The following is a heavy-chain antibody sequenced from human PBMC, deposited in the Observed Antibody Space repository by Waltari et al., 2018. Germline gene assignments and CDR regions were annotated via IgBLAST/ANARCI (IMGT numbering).Heavy chain of an antibody. D-gene: IGHD6-13*01. CDR2: ISSSSSTI. J-gene: IGHJ3*02. V-gene: IGHV3-48*01. CDR3: ARALSSSWPDAFDI. Sequence: EVQLVESGGGLVQPGVSLRLSCAASGFTFSSYSMNWVRQAPGKGLEWVSYISSSSSTIYYADSVKGRFTSSRDKAKNSLYLQMNSLRAEDTAVYYGARALSSSWPDAFDIWGQGTMVTVSS. CDR1: GFTFSSYS.